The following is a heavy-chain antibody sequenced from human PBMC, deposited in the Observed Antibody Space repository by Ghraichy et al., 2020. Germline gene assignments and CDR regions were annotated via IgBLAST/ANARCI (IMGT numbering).Heavy chain of an antibody. CDR1: GFNFNNYV. J-gene: IGHJ4*02. V-gene: IGHV3-30-3*01. Sequence: GWSLRLSCVGSGFNFNNYVLHWVRQAPDKGLEWVAVISFDGNIKHYADSVKGRFTISRDNSKNTLYLQMDSLRAEDTAVFHCAGSRDSAWHNFDYWGQGTLVTVS. D-gene: IGHD3-22*01. CDR2: ISFDGNIK. CDR3: AGSRDSAWHNFDY.